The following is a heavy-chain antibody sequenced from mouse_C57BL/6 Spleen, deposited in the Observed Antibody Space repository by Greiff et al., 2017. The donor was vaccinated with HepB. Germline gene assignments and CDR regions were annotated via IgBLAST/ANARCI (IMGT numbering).Heavy chain of an antibody. CDR3: ASFIFAY. J-gene: IGHJ3*01. CDR1: GYTFTDYN. V-gene: IGHV1-18*01. Sequence: VQLQQSGPELVKPGASVKIPCKASGYTFTDYNMDWVKQSHGKSLEWIGDINPKNGGTNYNQKFKGKATLTVDKSSSTAYMELRSLTSEDTAVYYCASFIFAYWGQGTLVTVSA. CDR2: INPKNGGT. D-gene: IGHD1-1*01.